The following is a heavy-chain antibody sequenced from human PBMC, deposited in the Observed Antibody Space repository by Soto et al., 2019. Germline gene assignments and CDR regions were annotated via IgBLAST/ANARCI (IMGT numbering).Heavy chain of an antibody. J-gene: IGHJ4*02. V-gene: IGHV1-69*13. Sequence: SVKVSCKASGYTFTSYGISWVRQAPGQGLEWMGGIIPIFGTANYAQKFQGRVTITADESTSTAYMELSSLRSEDTAVYYCARVWLGHFDYWGQGTLVTVS. D-gene: IGHD6-19*01. CDR2: IIPIFGTA. CDR1: GYTFTSYG. CDR3: ARVWLGHFDY.